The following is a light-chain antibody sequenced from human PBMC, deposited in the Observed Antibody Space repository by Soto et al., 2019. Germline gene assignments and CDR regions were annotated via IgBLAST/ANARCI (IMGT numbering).Light chain of an antibody. J-gene: IGKJ5*01. Sequence: DIGRTQSPATLSVSPGERATLSCRASQSVSSNFAWCQQQQARAPRILIYGAARRAPGVPARCSGAGSGTEFTPTISSLQSEDVAVYYCQQYNKWPAITFGQGTRLEIK. CDR1: QSVSSN. V-gene: IGKV3-15*01. CDR2: GAA. CDR3: QQYNKWPAIT.